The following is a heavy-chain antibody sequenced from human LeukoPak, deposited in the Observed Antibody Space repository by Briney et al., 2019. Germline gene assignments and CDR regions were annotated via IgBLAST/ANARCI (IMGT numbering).Heavy chain of an antibody. CDR3: TWWLVLGY. Sequence: GGSLRLSCAASGFTFSDYYMSWVRQAPGKGLEWVGRIKSKTDGGTTDYAAPVKGRFTISRGDSKNTLYLQMNSLKTEDTAVYYCTWWLVLGYWGQGTLVTVSS. V-gene: IGHV3-15*01. CDR2: IKSKTDGGTT. J-gene: IGHJ4*02. CDR1: GFTFSDYY. D-gene: IGHD6-19*01.